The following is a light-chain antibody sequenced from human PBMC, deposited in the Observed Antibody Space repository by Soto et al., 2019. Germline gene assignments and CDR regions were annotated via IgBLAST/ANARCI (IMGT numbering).Light chain of an antibody. CDR3: QQRSNWPT. CDR2: DAS. V-gene: IGKV3D-20*02. CDR1: QSINSNY. Sequence: EIVLTQSPGTLSLSPWERATLSCRASQSINSNYFAWYQQKPGQAPRLLIYDASNRATGIPARFSGSGSGTDFTLTISSLEPEDFAVYYCQQRSNWPTFGQGTRLEIK. J-gene: IGKJ5*01.